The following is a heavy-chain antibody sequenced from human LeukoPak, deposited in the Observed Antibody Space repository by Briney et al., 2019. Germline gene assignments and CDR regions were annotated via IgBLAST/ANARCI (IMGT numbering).Heavy chain of an antibody. CDR2: ISDGGTYK. Sequence: GGSLRLSCAASGFTLRTYSMNWVRQAPGKGREWVSSISDGGTYKYYADSVKGRFTISRDSAENSLYLQMNSLRAEDTAVYYCARSAPATAITDYWGQGTLVTVSS. J-gene: IGHJ4*02. CDR3: ARSAPATAITDY. D-gene: IGHD2-2*02. V-gene: IGHV3-21*01. CDR1: GFTLRTYS.